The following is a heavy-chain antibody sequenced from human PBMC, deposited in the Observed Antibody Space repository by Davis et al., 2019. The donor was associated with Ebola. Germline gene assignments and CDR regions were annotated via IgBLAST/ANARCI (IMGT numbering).Heavy chain of an antibody. D-gene: IGHD3-10*01. Sequence: GGSLPLSCAASGFTFSSYAMNWVRQAPGKGLEWVSVISNSASSTFYADSVKGRFTISRDNSRNTLYLQMNSLRADDTAVYFCAKDATSGFDSWGQGTLVTVSS. V-gene: IGHV3-23*01. CDR3: AKDATSGFDS. J-gene: IGHJ4*02. CDR1: GFTFSSYA. CDR2: ISNSASST.